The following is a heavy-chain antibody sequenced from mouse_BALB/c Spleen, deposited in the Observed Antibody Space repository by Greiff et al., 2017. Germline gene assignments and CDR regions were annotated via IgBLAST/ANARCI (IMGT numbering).Heavy chain of an antibody. Sequence: VKLMESGAELVRPGVSVKISCKGSGYTFTDYAMHWVKQSHAKSLEWIGVISTYYGDASYNQKFKGKATMTVDKSSSAAYKELARLTSEDSAIYYCARGYGNSVYAMDYWGQGTSVTVSS. CDR1: GYTFTDYA. D-gene: IGHD2-10*02. CDR2: ISTYYGDA. J-gene: IGHJ4*01. V-gene: IGHV1S137*01. CDR3: ARGYGNSVYAMDY.